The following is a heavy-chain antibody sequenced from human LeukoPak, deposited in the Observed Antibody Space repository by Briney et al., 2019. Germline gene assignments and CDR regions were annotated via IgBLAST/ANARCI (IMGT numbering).Heavy chain of an antibody. Sequence: GGSLRLSCADSGFTFSNYNMNWVRQAPGKAMEWVSSITSSGTYTFYADSVKGRFTISRDNAKNTLYLQMNSLRAEDTAVYYCARGQGGSRPAFDIWGQGTMVTVSS. CDR3: ARGQGGSRPAFDI. D-gene: IGHD2-2*01. CDR1: GFTFSNYN. V-gene: IGHV3-21*01. CDR2: ITSSGTYT. J-gene: IGHJ3*02.